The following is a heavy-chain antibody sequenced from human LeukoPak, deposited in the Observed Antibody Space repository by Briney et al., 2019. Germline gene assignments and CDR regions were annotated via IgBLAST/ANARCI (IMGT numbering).Heavy chain of an antibody. V-gene: IGHV3-23*01. CDR1: GFTFSSYA. CDR3: AKGGYYDSSGSFYFDY. D-gene: IGHD3-22*01. CDR2: ISGSGDNT. J-gene: IGHJ4*02. Sequence: PGRSLRLSCVASGFTFSSYAMSWVRQAPGKGLEWVSGISGSGDNTYYADSVKGRFTISRDNSKNTLYVQVNSLGTEDTAAYYCAKGGYYDSSGSFYFDYWGQGTLATVSS.